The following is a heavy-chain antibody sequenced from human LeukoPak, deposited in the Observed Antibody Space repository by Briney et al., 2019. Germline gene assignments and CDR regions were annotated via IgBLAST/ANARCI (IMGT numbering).Heavy chain of an antibody. J-gene: IGHJ4*02. Sequence: GGSLRLSCASSGFTFDYYAMQWVRQAPGKGLEHVSTVNSNGVNTYYANSVKGRFTISRDNSKNMLYLQMGSLRAEDMAVYYSAKIGVGGYLDYWGQGTLVTVSS. V-gene: IGHV3-64*01. CDR2: VNSNGVNT. CDR3: AKIGVGGYLDY. D-gene: IGHD5-12*01. CDR1: GFTFDYYA.